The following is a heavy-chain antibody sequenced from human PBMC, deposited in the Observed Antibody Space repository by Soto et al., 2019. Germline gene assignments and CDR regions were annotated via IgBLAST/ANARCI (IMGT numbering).Heavy chain of an antibody. CDR1: GFTFSTYS. J-gene: IGHJ4*02. CDR3: ARIQLDTIMALDY. V-gene: IGHV3-21*01. D-gene: IGHD1-1*01. Sequence: EVQLVESGGGLVKPGGSLRLSCAASGFTFSTYSMNWVRQAPGKGLEWVSSISSSSSYIYYADSVKGRFTISRDNAKNSLYLQMNSLRVEDTAVYYCARIQLDTIMALDYWGQGTLVTVS. CDR2: ISSSSSYI.